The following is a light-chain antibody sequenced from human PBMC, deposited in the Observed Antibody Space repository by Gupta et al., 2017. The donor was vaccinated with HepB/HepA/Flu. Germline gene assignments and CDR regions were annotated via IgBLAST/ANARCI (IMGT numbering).Light chain of an antibody. CDR1: QSVTNY. CDR2: DAS. V-gene: IGKV3-11*01. Sequence: EIVLTQFPATLSLSPGERATLACRASQSVTNYLAWYQLKPGQAPRLLIYDASSRATGSTDKCSGSGVGTDFNLTITTRDPEDFEVYFCQQLTKWHPQITFGRGTKVEIK. J-gene: IGKJ4*01. CDR3: QQLTKWHPQIT.